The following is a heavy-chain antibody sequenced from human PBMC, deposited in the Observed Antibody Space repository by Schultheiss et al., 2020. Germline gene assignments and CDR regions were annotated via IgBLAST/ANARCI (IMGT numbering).Heavy chain of an antibody. D-gene: IGHD4-17*01. V-gene: IGHV3-30*02. CDR1: GFTFSSYG. J-gene: IGHJ4*02. Sequence: GGSLRLSCAASGFTFSSYGMHWVRQAPGKGLEWVAVIWYDGSNKYYADSVKGRFTISRDNSKNTLYLQMNSLRAEDTAVYYCAKRANDYGDSDYWGQGTLVTVYS. CDR2: IWYDGSNK. CDR3: AKRANDYGDSDY.